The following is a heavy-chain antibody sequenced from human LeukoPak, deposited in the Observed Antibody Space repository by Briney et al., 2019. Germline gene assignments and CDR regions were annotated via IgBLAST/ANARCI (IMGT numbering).Heavy chain of an antibody. V-gene: IGHV1-46*01. CDR3: ASCYGDYGWFDP. D-gene: IGHD4-17*01. CDR2: INPSGGST. Sequence: ASVKVSCKASGYTFTSYYMHWVRQAPGQGLEWMGIINPSGGSTSYVQKFQGRVTMTRDTSTSTVYMELSSLRSEDTAVYYCASCYGDYGWFDPWGQGTLVTVSS. J-gene: IGHJ5*02. CDR1: GYTFTSYY.